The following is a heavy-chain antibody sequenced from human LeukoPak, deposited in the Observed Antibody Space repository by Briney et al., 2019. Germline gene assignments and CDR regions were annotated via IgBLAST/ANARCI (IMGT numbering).Heavy chain of an antibody. CDR3: ARARSSYGYGDAFDI. D-gene: IGHD5-18*01. Sequence: GGSLRLSCAASGFTFSSYAMSWVRQAPGKGLEWVSAISGSGGSTYYADSVKGRFTISRDNSKNTLYLQMNSLRAEDTAVYYCARARSSYGYGDAFDIWGQGTMVTVSS. V-gene: IGHV3-23*01. CDR1: GFTFSSYA. CDR2: ISGSGGST. J-gene: IGHJ3*02.